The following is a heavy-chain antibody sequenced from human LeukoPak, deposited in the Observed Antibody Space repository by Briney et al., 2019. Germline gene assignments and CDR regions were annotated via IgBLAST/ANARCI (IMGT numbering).Heavy chain of an antibody. Sequence: GGSLRLSCAASGFTFSSYAMSWVRQAPGKGLEWVSAISGSGGSTYYADSVKGRFTIPRDNSKNTLYLQMNSLRAEDTAVYYCAKDQGWLQFYFDYWGQGTLVTVSS. V-gene: IGHV3-23*01. CDR2: ISGSGGST. D-gene: IGHD5-24*01. J-gene: IGHJ4*02. CDR3: AKDQGWLQFYFDY. CDR1: GFTFSSYA.